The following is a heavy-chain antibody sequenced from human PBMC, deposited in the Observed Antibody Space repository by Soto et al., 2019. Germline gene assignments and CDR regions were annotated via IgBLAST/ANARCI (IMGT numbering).Heavy chain of an antibody. Sequence: GGSLRLSCAASGFTFSSYSMNWVRQAPGKGLEWVSYISSSSSTIYYADSVKGRFTISRDNAKNSLYLQMNSLRAEDTAVYYCAREKFTMVRGAFDYWGQGTLVTVSS. D-gene: IGHD3-10*01. CDR2: ISSSSSTI. CDR1: GFTFSSYS. CDR3: AREKFTMVRGAFDY. J-gene: IGHJ4*02. V-gene: IGHV3-48*01.